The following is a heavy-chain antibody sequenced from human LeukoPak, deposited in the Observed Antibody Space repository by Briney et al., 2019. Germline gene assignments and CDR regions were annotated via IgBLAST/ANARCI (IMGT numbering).Heavy chain of an antibody. CDR2: ISGSGGTT. CDR3: AKSPGSSGWNYFDY. D-gene: IGHD6-19*01. V-gene: IGHV3-23*01. J-gene: IGHJ4*02. CDR1: GFTFSTYA. Sequence: PGGSLRLSCAASGFTFSTYAMSWVRQAPGKGLEWVSVISGSGGTTYYADSVKGRFTVSRDNSENTLYLQMNSLRAEDTAIYYCAKSPGSSGWNYFDYWGQGTLVTVSS.